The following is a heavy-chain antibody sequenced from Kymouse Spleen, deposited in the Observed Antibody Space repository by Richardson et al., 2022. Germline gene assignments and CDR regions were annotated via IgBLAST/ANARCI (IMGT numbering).Heavy chain of an antibody. CDR2: IYYSGST. D-gene: IGHD3-3*01. CDR1: GGSISSSSYY. J-gene: IGHJ4*02. Sequence: QLQLQESGPGLVKPSETLSLTCTVSGGSISSSSYYWGWIRQPPGKGLEWIGSIYYSGSTYYNPSLKSRVTISVDTSKNQFSLKLSSVTAADTAVYYCARHGAIFGVARGYGPFDYWGQGTLVTVSS. V-gene: IGHV4-39*01. CDR3: ARHGAIFGVARGYGPFDY.